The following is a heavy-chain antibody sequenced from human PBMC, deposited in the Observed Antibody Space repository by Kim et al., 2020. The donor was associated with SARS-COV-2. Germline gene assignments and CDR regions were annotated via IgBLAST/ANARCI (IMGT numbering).Heavy chain of an antibody. V-gene: IGHV3-11*01. Sequence: GGSLRLSCAASGLSFSDSYMNWVRQAPGKGLEWLSFISTRGESIFYADSVEGRFTISRDTAKNSLYLQMNYLRDEDTAVYYCARSGNGYNAFGIWGQGVLVTVSS. D-gene: IGHD5-12*01. CDR3: ARSGNGYNAFGI. J-gene: IGHJ4*02. CDR1: GLSFSDSY. CDR2: ISTRGESI.